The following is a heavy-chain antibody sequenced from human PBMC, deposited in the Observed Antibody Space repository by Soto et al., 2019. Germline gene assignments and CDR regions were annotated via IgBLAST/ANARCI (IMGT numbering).Heavy chain of an antibody. V-gene: IGHV4-59*01. J-gene: IGHJ4*02. CDR3: ARVDSDHQTGTFDY. CDR1: GGSISSYY. D-gene: IGHD1-1*01. Sequence: PSETLSLTCTVSGGSISSYYWSWIRQPPGKGLEWIGYIYYSGSTNYNPSLKSRVTISVDTSKNQFSLKLSSVTAADTAVYYCARVDSDHQTGTFDYWGQGTLVTVSS. CDR2: IYYSGST.